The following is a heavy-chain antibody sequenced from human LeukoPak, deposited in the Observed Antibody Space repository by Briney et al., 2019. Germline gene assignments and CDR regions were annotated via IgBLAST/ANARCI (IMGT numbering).Heavy chain of an antibody. Sequence: SETLSLTCTVSGGSISSRSYYWGWIRQPPGKGLEWIGRIYTSGSTNYNPSLKSRVTMSVDTSKNQFSLKLSSVTAADTAVYYCARDRYYYDSSGYYPLDYWGQGTLVTVSS. CDR2: IYTSGST. CDR3: ARDRYYYDSSGYYPLDY. D-gene: IGHD3-22*01. J-gene: IGHJ4*02. CDR1: GGSISSRSYY. V-gene: IGHV4-61*05.